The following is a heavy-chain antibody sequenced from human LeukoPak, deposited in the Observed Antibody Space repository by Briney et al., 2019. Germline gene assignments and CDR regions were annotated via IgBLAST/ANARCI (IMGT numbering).Heavy chain of an antibody. J-gene: IGHJ3*02. V-gene: IGHV3-23*01. CDR1: GFTFTSYA. Sequence: PGGSLRLSCAASGFTFTSYAMNWVRQAPGKGLEWVSAISGSGASTYYADSVRGRFTISRDNSKNTLYLQMNSLRAEDTAVYYCATSEDLGSAVDIWGQGTMVTVSS. CDR3: ATSEDLGSAVDI. CDR2: ISGSGAST.